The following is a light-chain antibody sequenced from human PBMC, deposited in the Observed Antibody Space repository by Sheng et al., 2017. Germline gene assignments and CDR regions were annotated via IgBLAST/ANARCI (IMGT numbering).Light chain of an antibody. CDR1: QSISSY. Sequence: DIQMIQSPSSLSASVGDRVTITCRASQSISSYLTWYQQKAGKAPKLLIYAASSLQSGVPSRFTGSGSGTDFTLTISSLQPEDFATYYCQQSYSTPRTFGQG. V-gene: IGKV1-39*01. CDR3: QQSYSTPRT. J-gene: IGKJ1*01. CDR2: AAS.